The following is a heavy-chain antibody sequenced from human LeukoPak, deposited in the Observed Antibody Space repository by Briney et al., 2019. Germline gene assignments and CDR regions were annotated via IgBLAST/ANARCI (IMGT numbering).Heavy chain of an antibody. J-gene: IGHJ5*02. D-gene: IGHD6-19*01. CDR1: GGTFSSYA. V-gene: IGHV1-69*13. CDR2: IIPIFVTA. Sequence: SVKVSCKASGGTFSSYAISWVRQAPGQGLEGMGGIIPIFVTANYAQKFQGRVTITADESKSTAYIELSSLRSEDTAVYYCALGSSGWYRWLDPWGQGTLVPVSS. CDR3: ALGSSGWYRWLDP.